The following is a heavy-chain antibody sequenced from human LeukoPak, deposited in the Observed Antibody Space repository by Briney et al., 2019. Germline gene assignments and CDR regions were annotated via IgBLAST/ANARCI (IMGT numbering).Heavy chain of an antibody. CDR3: ARRSLKGWFDP. Sequence: PSETLSLTCTVSGRSISSSSYYWGWIRQPPGKGLEWIGSIYYSGSTYYNPSLKSRVTISVDTSKNQFSLKLSSVTAADTAVYCCARRSLKGWFDPWGQGTLVTVSS. CDR2: IYYSGST. V-gene: IGHV4-39*01. J-gene: IGHJ5*02. CDR1: GRSISSSSYY.